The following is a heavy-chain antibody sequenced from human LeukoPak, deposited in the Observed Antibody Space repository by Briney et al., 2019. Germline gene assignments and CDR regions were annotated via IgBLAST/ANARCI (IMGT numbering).Heavy chain of an antibody. CDR2: INHSGST. D-gene: IGHD1-26*01. CDR1: GGSFSDYY. Sequence: SETLSLTRAVYGGSFSDYYWGWIRQPPGKGLEWIGEINHSGSTNYNPSLKSRVTISVDTSKNQFSLKLSSVTAADTAVYYCARGFLPKASHLGAKPLPRDWYFDLWGRGTLVTASS. V-gene: IGHV4-34*01. J-gene: IGHJ2*01. CDR3: ARGFLPKASHLGAKPLPRDWYFDL.